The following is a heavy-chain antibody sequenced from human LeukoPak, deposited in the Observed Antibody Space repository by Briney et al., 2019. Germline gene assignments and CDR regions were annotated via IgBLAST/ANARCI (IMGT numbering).Heavy chain of an antibody. CDR1: GYTFTSYD. CDR2: MNPNSGNT. Sequence: ASVKVSCKASGYTFTSYDINWVRQATGQGLEWMGWMNPNSGNTGYAQKFQGRVTMTRNTSISTAYMELSSLRSEDTAVYYCAWGIMVRGVILRRYYYYYMDVWGKGTTVTVSS. CDR3: AWGIMVRGVILRRYYYYYMDV. J-gene: IGHJ6*03. D-gene: IGHD3-10*01. V-gene: IGHV1-8*01.